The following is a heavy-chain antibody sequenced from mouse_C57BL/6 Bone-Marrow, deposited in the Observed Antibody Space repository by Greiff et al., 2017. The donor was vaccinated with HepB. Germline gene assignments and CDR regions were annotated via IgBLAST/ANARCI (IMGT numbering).Heavy chain of an antibody. CDR2: IDPNSGGT. Sequence: QVQLQQPGAELVKPGASVKLSCKASGYTFTSYWIHWVKQRPGRGLVWIGRIDPNSGGTKYNEKFKSTATLTVDKPSSPAYMQLSSLTSEDSAVYYCAREGVWLRRVAYWGQGTLVTVSA. D-gene: IGHD2-2*01. V-gene: IGHV1-72*01. CDR1: GYTFTSYW. J-gene: IGHJ3*01. CDR3: AREGVWLRRVAY.